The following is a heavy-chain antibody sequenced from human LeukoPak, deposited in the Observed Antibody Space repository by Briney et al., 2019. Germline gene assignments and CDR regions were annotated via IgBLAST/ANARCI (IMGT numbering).Heavy chain of an antibody. V-gene: IGHV4-59*01. Sequence: SETLSLTCTVSGGSISSYYWSWIRQPPGKGLEWIGYIYHSGSTNYNPSLKSRVTISVDTSKNQFSLKLSSVTAADTAVYYCARRFTIFGVVSFDYWGQGTLVTVSS. D-gene: IGHD3-3*01. CDR3: ARRFTIFGVVSFDY. CDR1: GGSISSYY. CDR2: IYHSGST. J-gene: IGHJ4*02.